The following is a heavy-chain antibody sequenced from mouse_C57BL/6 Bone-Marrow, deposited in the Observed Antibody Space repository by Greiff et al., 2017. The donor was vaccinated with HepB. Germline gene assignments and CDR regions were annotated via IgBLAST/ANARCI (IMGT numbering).Heavy chain of an antibody. CDR3: TTLQLTPEFAY. CDR1: GFNIKDDY. CDR2: IDPENGDT. V-gene: IGHV14-4*01. Sequence: EVKLVESGAELVRPGASVKLSCTASGFNIKDDYMHWVKQRPEQGLEWIGWIDPENGDTEYASKFQGKATITADTSSNKAYLQLSSLTSEDTAVYYCTTLQLTPEFAYWGQGTLVTVSA. J-gene: IGHJ3*01. D-gene: IGHD3-2*02.